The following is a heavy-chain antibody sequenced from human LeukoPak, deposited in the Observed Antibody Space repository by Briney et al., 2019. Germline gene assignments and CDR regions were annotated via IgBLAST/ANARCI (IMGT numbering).Heavy chain of an antibody. CDR3: ARVSSDILTGYYNFDY. V-gene: IGHV1-69*01. CDR2: IIPIFGTA. D-gene: IGHD3-9*01. CDR1: GGTFSSYA. J-gene: IGHJ4*02. Sequence: SVKVSCKASGGTFSSYAISWVRQAPGQGLEWMGGIIPIFGTANYAQRFQGRVTITADESTSTAYMELSSLRSEDTAVYYCARVSSDILTGYYNFDYWGQGTLVTVSS.